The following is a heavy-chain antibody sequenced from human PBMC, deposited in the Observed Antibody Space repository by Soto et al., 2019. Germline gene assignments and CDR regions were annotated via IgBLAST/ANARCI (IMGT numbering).Heavy chain of an antibody. J-gene: IGHJ4*02. D-gene: IGHD3-10*01. V-gene: IGHV3-23*01. CDR2: VSGSGDST. Sequence: GGSLRLSCAASGFTFSSYGMHWVRQAPGKGLGWVSVVSGSGDSTYYADSVKGRFTVSRDNSKTTLYLQMNSLRAEDTAVYYCAKPLGTMVRGVIITKYYFDYWGQGTLVTVSS. CDR3: AKPLGTMVRGVIITKYYFDY. CDR1: GFTFSSYG.